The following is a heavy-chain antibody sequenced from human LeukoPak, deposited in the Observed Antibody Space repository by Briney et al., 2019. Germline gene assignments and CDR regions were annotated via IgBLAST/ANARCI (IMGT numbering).Heavy chain of an antibody. CDR2: ISGSGGST. CDR3: AKGYGQRGIFDY. V-gene: IGHV3-23*01. J-gene: IGHJ4*02. Sequence: AGGSLRLSCAASGFTFSSYSMNWVRQAPGRGLEWVSAISGSGGSTYYADSVKGRFTISRDNSKNTLYLQMNSLRAEDTAVYYCAKGYGQRGIFDYWGQGTLVTVSS. D-gene: IGHD3-16*01. CDR1: GFTFSSYS.